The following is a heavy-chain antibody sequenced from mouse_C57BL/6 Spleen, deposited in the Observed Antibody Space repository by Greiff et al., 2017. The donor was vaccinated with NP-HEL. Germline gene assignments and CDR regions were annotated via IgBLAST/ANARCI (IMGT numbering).Heavy chain of an antibody. CDR3: AGRGVYAMDY. Sequence: VQLKQSGAELVKPGASVKLSCTASGFNIKDYYMHWVKQRTEQGLEWIGRIDPEDGETKYASKFQGKATITADTSSNKACLLLSNLTSEDTAVCYCAGRGVYAMDYWGQGTSVTVSS. V-gene: IGHV14-2*01. CDR2: IDPEDGET. CDR1: GFNIKDYY. J-gene: IGHJ4*01.